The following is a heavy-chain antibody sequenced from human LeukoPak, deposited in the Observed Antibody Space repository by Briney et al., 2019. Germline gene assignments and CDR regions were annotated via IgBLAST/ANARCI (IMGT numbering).Heavy chain of an antibody. Sequence: GGSLRLSCAASGFTVSSNCMSWVRQAPGKGLEWVSVLYSGGNTYYADSVKGRFTISRDNSKNTLYLQMNSLRAADTAMYYCAKCYGDYVRYLDYWGQGTLVTVSS. D-gene: IGHD4-17*01. J-gene: IGHJ4*02. CDR3: AKCYGDYVRYLDY. CDR1: GFTVSSNC. CDR2: LYSGGNT. V-gene: IGHV3-53*01.